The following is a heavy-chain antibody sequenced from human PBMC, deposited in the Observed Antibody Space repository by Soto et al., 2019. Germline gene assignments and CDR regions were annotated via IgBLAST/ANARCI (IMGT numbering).Heavy chain of an antibody. V-gene: IGHV4-30-2*01. Sequence: PSETLSLTCAVSGGSISSGGYSWSWIRQPPGKGLEWIGYIYHSGITYYNPSLKSRVTISVDRSKNQFSLKLSSVTAADAAVYYCARVGPYCSGGTCKVSWFDPWGQGTLVTVSS. J-gene: IGHJ5*02. CDR3: ARVGPYCSGGTCKVSWFDP. CDR2: IYHSGIT. D-gene: IGHD2-15*01. CDR1: GGSISSGGYS.